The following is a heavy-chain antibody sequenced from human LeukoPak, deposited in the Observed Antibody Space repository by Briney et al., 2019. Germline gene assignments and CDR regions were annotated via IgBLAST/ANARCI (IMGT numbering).Heavy chain of an antibody. CDR1: GFTFSNYA. CDR2: IWYDGSNK. V-gene: IGHV3-33*08. CDR3: ARDDSGWYFDY. J-gene: IGHJ4*02. D-gene: IGHD6-19*01. Sequence: PGGSLRLSCVASGFTFSNYAMSWVRQAPGKGLEWVAVIWYDGSNKCYADSVKGRFTISRDNSKNTLYLQMNSLRAEDTAVYYCARDDSGWYFDYWGQGTLVTVSS.